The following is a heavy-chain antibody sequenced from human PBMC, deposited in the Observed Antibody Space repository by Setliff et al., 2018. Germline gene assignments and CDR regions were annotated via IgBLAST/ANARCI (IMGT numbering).Heavy chain of an antibody. CDR2: INPSGGGT. V-gene: IGHV1-46*01. J-gene: IGHJ6*03. Sequence: ASVKVSCKASGYTFIYYYIHWVRQAPGQGLEWMGLINPSGGGTIYARKFQGRVTMARETSTSTVYMELSGLRSEDTAVFYCAREVVVVKSAINYYYYMDVWGKGTTVTVS. D-gene: IGHD2-2*01. CDR1: GYTFIYYY. CDR3: AREVVVVKSAINYYYYMDV.